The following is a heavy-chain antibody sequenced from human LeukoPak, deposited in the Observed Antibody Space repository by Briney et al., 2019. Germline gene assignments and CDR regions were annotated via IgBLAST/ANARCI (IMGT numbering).Heavy chain of an antibody. D-gene: IGHD2-8*01. J-gene: IGHJ6*03. CDR1: GFTFRNYG. Sequence: GGSLRLSCTVSGFTFRNYGMNWVRQAPGKGLEWVSSISSSSSYIYYADSVKGRFTISRDNAKNSLYLQMNSLRAEDTAVYYCARVFSKSSLGDCTNGVCYYIYYYYYMDVWGKGTTVTVSS. V-gene: IGHV3-21*01. CDR2: ISSSSSYI. CDR3: ARVFSKSSLGDCTNGVCYYIYYYYYMDV.